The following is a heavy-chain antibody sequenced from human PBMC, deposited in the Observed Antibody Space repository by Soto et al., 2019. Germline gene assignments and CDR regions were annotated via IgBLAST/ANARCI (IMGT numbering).Heavy chain of an antibody. J-gene: IGHJ4*02. CDR2: IYYSGST. Sequence: SETLSLTCSVSGGSISSYFCSWIRQPPGKGLEWIGYIYYSGSTNYNPSLKSRVTISVDTSKNQFSLKLSSVTAADTAVYYCARDDLNCFDFSPQGTLVPVSS. CDR1: GGSISSYF. CDR3: ARDDLNCFDF. V-gene: IGHV4-59*01.